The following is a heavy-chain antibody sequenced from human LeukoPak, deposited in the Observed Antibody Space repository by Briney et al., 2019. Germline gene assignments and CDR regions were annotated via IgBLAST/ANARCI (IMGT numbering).Heavy chain of an antibody. J-gene: IGHJ4*02. CDR1: GYTFIGYY. V-gene: IGHV1-2*02. D-gene: IGHD6-19*01. Sequence: GASVKVSCKASGYTFIGYYMHWVRQAPGQGLEWMGWINPNSGGTNYAQKFQGRVTMTRDTSISTAYMELSRLRSDDTAVHYCARVSHSSGWYEGYYFDYWGQGTLVTVSS. CDR2: INPNSGGT. CDR3: ARVSHSSGWYEGYYFDY.